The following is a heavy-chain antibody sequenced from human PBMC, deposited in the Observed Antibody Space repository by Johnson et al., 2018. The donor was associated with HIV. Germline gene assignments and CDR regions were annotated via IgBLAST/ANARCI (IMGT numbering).Heavy chain of an antibody. CDR2: IYSGGST. J-gene: IGHJ3*02. CDR1: GFTVSSNY. Sequence: EVQLVESGGGLVKPGGSLRLSCAASGFTVSSNYMSWVRQAPGKGLEWVSVIYSGGSTYYADSVKGRFTISRDNSKNSLYLQMNSLRAEDTAVYYCARGDGATGYHDAFDIWGQGTMVTVSS. V-gene: IGHV3-66*01. D-gene: IGHD1-26*01. CDR3: ARGDGATGYHDAFDI.